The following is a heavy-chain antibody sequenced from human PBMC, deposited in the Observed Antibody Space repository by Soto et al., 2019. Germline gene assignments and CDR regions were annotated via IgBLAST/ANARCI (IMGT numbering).Heavy chain of an antibody. Sequence: SLRLSCAASGFTFSSFGMNWVRQAPGKGLEWVSSISSSSSYIYYADSVKGRFTISRDNAGNSLYLQMDGLRAEDTAVYYCAPHYFDGTPYSWGQGTLVTVSS. CDR1: GFTFSSFG. CDR3: APHYFDGTPYS. D-gene: IGHD3-22*01. J-gene: IGHJ4*02. CDR2: ISSSSSYI. V-gene: IGHV3-21*04.